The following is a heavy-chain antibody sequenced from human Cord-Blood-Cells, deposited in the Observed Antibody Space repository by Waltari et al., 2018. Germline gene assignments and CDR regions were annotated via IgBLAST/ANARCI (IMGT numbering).Heavy chain of an antibody. CDR2: IIPILGTA. Sequence: QVQLVQSGAEVKKPGSSVKVSCKASGGTFSSYAISWVRQAPGQGLEWMGAIIPILGTANYAQKFQCRVTITADKSTSTAYMELSSLRSEDTAVYYCALYSSSSNWFDPWGQGTLVTVSS. D-gene: IGHD6-6*01. CDR3: ALYSSSSNWFDP. J-gene: IGHJ5*02. CDR1: GGTFSSYA. V-gene: IGHV1-69*06.